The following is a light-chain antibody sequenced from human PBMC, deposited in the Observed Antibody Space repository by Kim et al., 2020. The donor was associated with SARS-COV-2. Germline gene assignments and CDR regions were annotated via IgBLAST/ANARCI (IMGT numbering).Light chain of an antibody. J-gene: IGLJ2*01. CDR1: SLKTSY. CDR3: SSRDTTNSHVV. Sequence: ALRQTVKITCQGGSLKTSYTTWYQQKPGQSPVLVLYGKDNRPSGIPDRFSGSSSSNTGSLTITGAQAEDEADYYCSSRDTTNSHVVFGGGTQLTVL. CDR2: GKD. V-gene: IGLV3-19*01.